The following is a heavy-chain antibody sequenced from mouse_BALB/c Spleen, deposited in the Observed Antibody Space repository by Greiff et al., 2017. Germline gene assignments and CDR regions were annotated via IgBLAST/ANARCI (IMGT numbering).Heavy chain of an antibody. CDR1: GFNIKDYY. CDR2: IDPENGDT. V-gene: IGHV14-4*02. Sequence: EVQLQQSGAELVRSGASVKLSCTASGFNIKDYYMHWVKQRPEQGLEWIGWIDPENGDTEYAPKFQGQATMTADTSSNTAYLQLSSLTSEDTAVYYCNPLDYWGQGTSVTVSS. J-gene: IGHJ4*01. CDR3: NPLDY.